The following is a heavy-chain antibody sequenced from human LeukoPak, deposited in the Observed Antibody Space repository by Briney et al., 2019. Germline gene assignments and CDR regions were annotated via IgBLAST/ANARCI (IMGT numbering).Heavy chain of an antibody. Sequence: ASVKVSCKASGYTFTSYGISWVRQAPGQGLEWMAWISAYNGNTSYAQNLQGRFTMTTDTSTSTAYMELRSLRSDDTAFYYCARRTYSSSSSLFDYWGQGSLVTVSS. CDR1: GYTFTSYG. CDR2: ISAYNGNT. J-gene: IGHJ4*02. V-gene: IGHV1-18*01. CDR3: ARRTYSSSSSLFDY. D-gene: IGHD6-6*01.